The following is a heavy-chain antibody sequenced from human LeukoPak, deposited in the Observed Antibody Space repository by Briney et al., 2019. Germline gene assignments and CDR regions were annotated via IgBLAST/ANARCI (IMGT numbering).Heavy chain of an antibody. V-gene: IGHV3-11*01. CDR1: GFSFSDHY. Sequence: GGSLRLSCTASGFSFSDHYMTWMRHAPGHGLEWISYITSSGRSTDYADSVKGRFIISRDNAMNSMFLQMSSLRVDDTAVYYCTRDPDYGDPDWGQGTLVTVSS. CDR3: TRDPDYGDPD. J-gene: IGHJ4*02. D-gene: IGHD2-21*01. CDR2: ITSSGRST.